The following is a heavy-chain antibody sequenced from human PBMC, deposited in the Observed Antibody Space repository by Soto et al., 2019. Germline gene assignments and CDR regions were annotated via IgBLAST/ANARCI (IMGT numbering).Heavy chain of an antibody. CDR2: IIPVLDLS. Sequence: QVQLVQSGAGVKKPGSSVKVSCKASGGTFTDYTITWVRQAPGQGLEWMGRIIPVLDLSNYAQKFQGRVTITADKSTTTSYMELSGLTSEDTAVYYCAKKLGPSAFDLWGRGTLVTVSS. V-gene: IGHV1-69*02. CDR1: GGTFTDYT. D-gene: IGHD1-26*01. J-gene: IGHJ2*01. CDR3: AKKLGPSAFDL.